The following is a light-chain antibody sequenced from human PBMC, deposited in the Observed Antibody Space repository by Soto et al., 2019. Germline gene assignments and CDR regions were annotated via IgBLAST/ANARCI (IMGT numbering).Light chain of an antibody. Sequence: ENVLTQSPGTLSLSPGERATLSCRASQTVSGSYVAWYQQKPCQTPSLLIYGASSRATGIPDRFSGSGYGTDFTLTISRLEPEDFAVYHCQQYGDSPLTFGGGTKVEIK. CDR1: QTVSGSY. J-gene: IGKJ4*01. CDR2: GAS. V-gene: IGKV3-20*01. CDR3: QQYGDSPLT.